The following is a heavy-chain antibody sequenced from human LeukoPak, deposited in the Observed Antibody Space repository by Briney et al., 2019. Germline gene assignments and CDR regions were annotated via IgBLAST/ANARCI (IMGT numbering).Heavy chain of an antibody. CDR2: ISTSGNT. CDR1: GGSISSYY. D-gene: IGHD4-17*01. Sequence: SETLSLTCTVSGGSISSYYWTWIRQPAGKGLEWIGRISTSGNTNYTPSLKSRVTMSVDTSKNQFSLKLSSVTAADTAVYYCARAGNPGGNLASYGDYSDRGSWFDPWGQGTLVTVSS. J-gene: IGHJ5*02. CDR3: ARAGNPGGNLASYGDYSDRGSWFDP. V-gene: IGHV4-4*07.